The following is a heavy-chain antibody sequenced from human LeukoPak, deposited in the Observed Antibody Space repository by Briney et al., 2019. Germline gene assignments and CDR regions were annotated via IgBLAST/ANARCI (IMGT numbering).Heavy chain of an antibody. CDR3: ARWSLHSSGWYFDY. J-gene: IGHJ4*02. CDR2: ISYSGST. CDR1: GDSISGYY. D-gene: IGHD6-19*01. Sequence: NPSETLSLTCIVSGDSISGYYWSWIRQPPGKGLEWIGYISYSGSTNYNPSLKSRVTISVDTSKNQFSLNLTSVTAADTAMYYCARWSLHSSGWYFDYWGQGTLVTVSS. V-gene: IGHV4-59*01.